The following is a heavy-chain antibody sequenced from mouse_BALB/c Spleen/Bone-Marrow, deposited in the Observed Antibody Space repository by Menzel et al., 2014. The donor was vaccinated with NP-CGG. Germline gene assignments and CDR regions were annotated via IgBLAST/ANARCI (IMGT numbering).Heavy chain of an antibody. CDR3: ARKGAMMTNYYAMDY. D-gene: IGHD2-4*01. V-gene: IGHV5-17*02. J-gene: IGHJ4*01. CDR1: GFTFSSFG. Sequence: DVKLVESGGGLVQPGGSRKLSCAASGFTFSSFGMHWVRQAPEKGLEWVAYISNGSSTIYYADTVKGRFTISRDNPKNTLFLQMTSLRSEDTAMYYCARKGAMMTNYYAMDYWGQGTSVTVSS. CDR2: ISNGSSTI.